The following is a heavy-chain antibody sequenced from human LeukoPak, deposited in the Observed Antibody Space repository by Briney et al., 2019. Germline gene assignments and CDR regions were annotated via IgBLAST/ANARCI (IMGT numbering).Heavy chain of an antibody. V-gene: IGHV3-74*01. CDR1: GFTLSNYW. CDR3: AREEDLDYGMDV. CDR2: INSDGSST. J-gene: IGHJ6*02. Sequence: GGSLRLSCAASGFTLSNYWMHWVRHAPGKGLVWVSRINSDGSSTSYADSVKGRFTISRDNAKNTLYLQMNSLRAEDTAVYYCAREEDLDYGMDVWGQGTTVTVS.